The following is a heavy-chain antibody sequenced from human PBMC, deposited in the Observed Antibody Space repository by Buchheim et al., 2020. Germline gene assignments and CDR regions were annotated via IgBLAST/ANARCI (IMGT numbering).Heavy chain of an antibody. CDR3: ARGITGGQQLVPYYFDY. V-gene: IGHV4-31*03. CDR1: GGSISSGGYY. CDR2: IYSSGSP. Sequence: QVQLQESGPGLVKPSQPLSLPCTFSGGSISSGGYYWSWIRQHPGKGLEWIGYIYSSGSPYSNPSLKSRVTISVDTSKNQFSLKLSSVTAADTAVYYCARGITGGQQLVPYYFDYWGQGTL. J-gene: IGHJ4*02. D-gene: IGHD6-13*01.